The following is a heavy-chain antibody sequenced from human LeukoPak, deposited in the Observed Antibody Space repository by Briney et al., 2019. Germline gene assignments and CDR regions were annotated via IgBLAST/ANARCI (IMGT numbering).Heavy chain of an antibody. CDR1: GFTFSDAW. V-gene: IGHV3-15*01. CDR3: ATVAYCSGVSCYGAFDI. Sequence: GGSLRLSCAASGFTFSDAWMSWVRQGPGKGLEWVGRIKSRTDGGTADYAAPVKGRFTISRDDSKNTLYLQMNSLKTDDTAVYYCATVAYCSGVSCYGAFDIWAKGQWSPSLQ. CDR2: IKSRTDGGTA. J-gene: IGHJ3*02. D-gene: IGHD2-15*01.